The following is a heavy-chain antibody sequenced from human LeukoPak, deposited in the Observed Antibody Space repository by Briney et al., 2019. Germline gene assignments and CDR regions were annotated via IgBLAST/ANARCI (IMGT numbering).Heavy chain of an antibody. CDR2: ISWNSGSI. V-gene: IGHV3-9*01. CDR1: GFTFDDYA. J-gene: IGHJ3*02. CDR3: ARAALRYSDAFDI. Sequence: GGSLRLSCAASGFTFDDYAMHWVRQAPGKGLEWVSGISWNSGSIGYADSVKGRFTISRDNSKNTLYLQMNSLRAEDTAVYYCARAALRYSDAFDIWGQGTMVTVSS. D-gene: IGHD3-9*01.